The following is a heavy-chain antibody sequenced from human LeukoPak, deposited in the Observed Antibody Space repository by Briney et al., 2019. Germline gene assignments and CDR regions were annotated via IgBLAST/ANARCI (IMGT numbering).Heavy chain of an antibody. D-gene: IGHD3-10*01. CDR3: ARGTPHYYYGSGSPPYGLDV. V-gene: IGHV3-7*01. CDR1: GFIFSSYW. CDR2: IQQDGSEK. Sequence: RSGGSLRLSCAASGFIFSSYWMSWVRQAPGKGLELVANIQQDGSEKYYVDSVKGRFTISRDNAKNSLYLQMSGLRAEDTAVYYCARGTPHYYYGSGSPPYGLDVWGQGTTVTVSS. J-gene: IGHJ6*02.